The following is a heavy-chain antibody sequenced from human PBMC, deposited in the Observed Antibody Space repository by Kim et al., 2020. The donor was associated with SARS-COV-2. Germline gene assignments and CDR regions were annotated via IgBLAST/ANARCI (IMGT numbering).Heavy chain of an antibody. CDR2: IYYSGST. CDR3: ARDGGTAMVI. V-gene: IGHV4-59*13. CDR1: GGSISSYY. Sequence: SETLSLTCTVSGGSISSYYWSWIRQPPGKGLEWIGYIYYSGSTNYNPSLKSRVTISVDTSKNQFSLKLSSVTAADTAVYYCARDGGTAMVIWGQGTLVTVSS. D-gene: IGHD5-18*01. J-gene: IGHJ4*02.